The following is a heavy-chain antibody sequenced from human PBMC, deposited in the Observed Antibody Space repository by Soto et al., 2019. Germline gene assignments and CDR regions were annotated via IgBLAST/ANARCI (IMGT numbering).Heavy chain of an antibody. D-gene: IGHD3-22*01. CDR2: IDPSDSQT. CDR3: ARQIYDSDTGPNFQYYFDS. V-gene: IGHV5-10-1*01. Sequence: GESLKISCKGSGYSFAGYWITWVRQKPGKGLEWMGRIDPSDSQTYYSPSFRGHVTISVTKSIATVFLQRSSLRASDTAMYYCARQIYDSDTGPNFQYYFDSWGQGTPVTVSS. J-gene: IGHJ4*02. CDR1: GYSFAGYW.